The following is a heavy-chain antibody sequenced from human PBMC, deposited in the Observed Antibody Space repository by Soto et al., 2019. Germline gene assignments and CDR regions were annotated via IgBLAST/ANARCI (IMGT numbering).Heavy chain of an antibody. CDR3: ARDPDAYCGGDCYHDY. CDR2: IIPILGIA. J-gene: IGHJ4*02. CDR1: RGTFSSYT. Sequence: SVKVSCKASRGTFSSYTISWVRQAPGQGLEWMGRIIPILGIANYAQKFQGRVTITADKSPSTAYMELSSLRSEDTAVYYCARDPDAYCGGDCYHDYWGQGTLVTVSS. D-gene: IGHD2-21*02. V-gene: IGHV1-69*04.